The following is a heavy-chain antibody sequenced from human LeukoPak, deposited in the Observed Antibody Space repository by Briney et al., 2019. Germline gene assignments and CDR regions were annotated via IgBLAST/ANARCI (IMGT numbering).Heavy chain of an antibody. CDR1: GGSFSGYY. J-gene: IGHJ4*02. Sequence: SETLSLTCAVYGGSFSGYYWSWIRQPPGKGLEWIGEINHSGSTNYNPSLKSRVTISVDTSKNQFSLKLSSVTAAHTAVYYCARGTKYYYDSSGYYSLDYWGQGTLVTVSS. D-gene: IGHD3-22*01. CDR2: INHSGST. CDR3: ARGTKYYYDSSGYYSLDY. V-gene: IGHV4-34*01.